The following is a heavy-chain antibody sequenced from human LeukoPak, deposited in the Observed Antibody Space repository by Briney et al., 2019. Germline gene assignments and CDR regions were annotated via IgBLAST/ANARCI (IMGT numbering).Heavy chain of an antibody. CDR2: IYYSGST. CDR1: GGSISSGGYY. Sequence: SQTLSLTCTVSGGSISSGGYYWSWIRQHPGKGLEWIGYIYYSGSTYYNPSLKSRVTISVDTSKNQFSLKLSSVAAADTAVYYCARASGYSVLDPSYYYYGMDVWGQGTTVTVSS. J-gene: IGHJ6*02. V-gene: IGHV4-31*03. D-gene: IGHD3-22*01. CDR3: ARASGYSVLDPSYYYYGMDV.